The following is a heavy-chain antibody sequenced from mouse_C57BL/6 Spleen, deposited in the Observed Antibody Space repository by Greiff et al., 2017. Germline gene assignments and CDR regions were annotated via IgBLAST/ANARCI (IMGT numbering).Heavy chain of an antibody. CDR3: ARGGYYAMDY. V-gene: IGHV5-17*01. J-gene: IGHJ4*01. CDR1: GFTSSDYG. Sequence: EVKLMESGGGLVKPGGSLKLSCAASGFTSSDYGMHWVRQAPEKGLEWVAYISSGSSTIYYADTVKGRFTISRDNAKNTLFLQMTSLRSEDTAMYYCARGGYYAMDYWGQGTSVTVSS. CDR2: ISSGSSTI.